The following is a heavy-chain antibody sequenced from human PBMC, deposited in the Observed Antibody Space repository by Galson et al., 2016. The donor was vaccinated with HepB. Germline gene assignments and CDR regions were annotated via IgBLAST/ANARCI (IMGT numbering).Heavy chain of an antibody. CDR1: GYYFSKNY. J-gene: IGHJ3*02. CDR3: ARDDDLGSEAFDI. Sequence: SVKVSCKASGYYFSKNYMHWVRQAPGQGLEWMGVLNPTDGSTRYAQTFLGRVTLTRDTSTSTVYMELNNLRSEDTAAYYCARDDDLGSEAFDIWGQRTLVTVSS. CDR2: LNPTDGST. D-gene: IGHD1-1*01. V-gene: IGHV1-46*01.